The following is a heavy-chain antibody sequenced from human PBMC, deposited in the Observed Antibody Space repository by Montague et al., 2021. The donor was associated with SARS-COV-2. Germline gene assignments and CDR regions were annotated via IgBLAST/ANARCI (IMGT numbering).Heavy chain of an antibody. CDR3: ARLTYYYGSGSYYLPNYFDY. CDR2: XDWDDDK. Sequence: PALVKPTQTLTLTCTFSGFSLSTSGMCVSWIRQPPGKALEWLARXDWDDDKYYSTSLKTRLTFSKDTPKNQVVLTMTNMDPVDTATYYCARLTYYYGSGSYYLPNYFDYWGQGTLVTVSS. V-gene: IGHV2-70*11. J-gene: IGHJ4*02. CDR1: GFSLSTSGMC. D-gene: IGHD3-10*01.